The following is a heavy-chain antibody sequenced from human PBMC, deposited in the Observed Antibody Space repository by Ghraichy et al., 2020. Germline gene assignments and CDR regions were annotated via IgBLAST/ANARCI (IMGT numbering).Heavy chain of an antibody. V-gene: IGHV4-34*01. Sequence: SETLSLTCAAYGGSFSDYAWTWIRQPPGKGLEWIGEINDSGSIDYNASLKSRVSLSLDTSPNQFSLKLSSVTAADTAVYFCARVVFSNHETPVHWFDPGGQRTLVIVSS. J-gene: IGHJ5*02. D-gene: IGHD1-14*01. CDR3: ARVVFSNHETPVHWFDP. CDR1: GGSFSDYA. CDR2: INDSGSI.